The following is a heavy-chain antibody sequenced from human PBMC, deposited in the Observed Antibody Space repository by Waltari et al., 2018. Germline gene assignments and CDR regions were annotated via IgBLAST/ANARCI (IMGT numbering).Heavy chain of an antibody. Sequence: GLVQPGESQKLSCAASGFTFSSYAMSWVRQAPGKGLEWVSSISRSGGGTYYADSVKGRFTISRDDSTNTLHLQMNSLRAEDTAVYYCARGAGSSAFDYWGQGTLVTVSS. J-gene: IGHJ4*02. CDR3: ARGAGSSAFDY. CDR1: GFTFSSYA. CDR2: ISRSGGGT. D-gene: IGHD2-15*01. V-gene: IGHV3-23*01.